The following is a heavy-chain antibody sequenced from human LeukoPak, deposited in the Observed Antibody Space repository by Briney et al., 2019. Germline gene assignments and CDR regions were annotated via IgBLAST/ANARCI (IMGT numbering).Heavy chain of an antibody. V-gene: IGHV4-59*01. CDR3: ARDFRAFWSGNDAFDI. Sequence: SETLSLTCTVSGGSISSYYLSWIRQPPGKGLEWIGYIYYSGSTNYNPSLKSRVTISVDTSKNQFSLKLSSVTAADTAVYYCARDFRAFWSGNDAFDIWGQGTMVTVSS. CDR1: GGSISSYY. D-gene: IGHD3-3*01. J-gene: IGHJ3*02. CDR2: IYYSGST.